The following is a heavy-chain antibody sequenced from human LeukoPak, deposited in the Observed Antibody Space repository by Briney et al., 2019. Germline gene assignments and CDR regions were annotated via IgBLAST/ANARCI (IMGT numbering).Heavy chain of an antibody. Sequence: SGTLSLTCTVSGGSLSTSIYYWGWLRRPPGEGLEWIGSMYYSGSTSYNPSLKSRVTISADTSKNQFSLKLSSVTAADTAVYYCARRGRVVVPAAPDAFDIWGQGTMVSVSS. D-gene: IGHD2-2*01. J-gene: IGHJ3*02. CDR3: ARRGRVVVPAAPDAFDI. V-gene: IGHV4-39*01. CDR1: GGSLSTSIYY. CDR2: MYYSGST.